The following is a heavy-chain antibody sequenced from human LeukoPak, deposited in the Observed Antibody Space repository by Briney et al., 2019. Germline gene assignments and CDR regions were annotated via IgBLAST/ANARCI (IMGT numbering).Heavy chain of an antibody. CDR2: INNGSRYI. CDR1: EFTFNNYT. D-gene: IGHD7-27*01. J-gene: IGHJ6*02. Sequence: GGSLRLSCAPSEFTFNNYTLNWVRQVPGKGLEWVSSINNGSRYISYADSVNGRFTISRDNAKNSLYLQMNSLRAEDTAVYYCARDLGIVYYYGMDVWGQGTTVIVSS. CDR3: ARDLGIVYYYGMDV. V-gene: IGHV3-21*01.